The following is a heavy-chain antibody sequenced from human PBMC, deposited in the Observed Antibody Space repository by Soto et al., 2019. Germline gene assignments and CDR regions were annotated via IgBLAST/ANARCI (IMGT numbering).Heavy chain of an antibody. Sequence: SETLSLTCTVSGGSISSYYWIWIRQPPGKGLEWIGYIYYSGSTNYNPSLKSRVTISVDTSKNQFSLKLSSVTAADTAVYYCARDRYGDSAFDIWVQGTMVTVSS. V-gene: IGHV4-59*01. CDR1: GGSISSYY. CDR3: ARDRYGDSAFDI. D-gene: IGHD4-17*01. CDR2: IYYSGST. J-gene: IGHJ3*02.